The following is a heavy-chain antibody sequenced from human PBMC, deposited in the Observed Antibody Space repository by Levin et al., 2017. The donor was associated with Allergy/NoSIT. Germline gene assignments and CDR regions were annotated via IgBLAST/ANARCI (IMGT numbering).Heavy chain of an antibody. CDR2: IWYDGSNK. J-gene: IGHJ4*02. CDR3: ARDDGHSYGDY. Sequence: PGGSLRLSCAASGFTFSSYGMHWVRQAPGKGLEWVAVIWYDGSNKYYADSVKGRFTISRDNSKNRVYLQMNSLRAEDTAVYYCARDDGHSYGDYWGQGTLVTVSS. CDR1: GFTFSSYG. D-gene: IGHD5-18*01. V-gene: IGHV3-33*01.